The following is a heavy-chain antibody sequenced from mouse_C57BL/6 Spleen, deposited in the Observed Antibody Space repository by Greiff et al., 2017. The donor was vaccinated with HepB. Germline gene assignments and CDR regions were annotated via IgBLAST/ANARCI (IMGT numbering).Heavy chain of an antibody. V-gene: IGHV5-9-1*02. D-gene: IGHD1-1*01. Sequence: EVKLVESGKGLVKPGGSLKLSCAASGFTFSSYAMSWVRQTPEKRLEWVAYISSGGDYIYYADTVKGRFTISRDNARNTLYLQMSSLKSEDTAMYYCTVQRGYYGSAHYFDYWGQGTTLTVSS. CDR2: ISSGGDYI. CDR3: TVQRGYYGSAHYFDY. J-gene: IGHJ2*01. CDR1: GFTFSSYA.